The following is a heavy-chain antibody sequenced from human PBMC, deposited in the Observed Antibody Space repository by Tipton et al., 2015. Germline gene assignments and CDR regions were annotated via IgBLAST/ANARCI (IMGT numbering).Heavy chain of an antibody. CDR2: INQDGTEK. D-gene: IGHD6-6*01. J-gene: IGHJ6*02. Sequence: GSLRLSCAASGFTFSTYSMNWVRQTPGKGLEWVANINQDGTEKYYVDSVKGRFTISRDNAKNSLYLQLDGLSLDDTAIYYCARTEAASRYLSHFYGLDVWGQGTTVTVSS. V-gene: IGHV3-7*05. CDR3: ARTEAASRYLSHFYGLDV. CDR1: GFTFSTYS.